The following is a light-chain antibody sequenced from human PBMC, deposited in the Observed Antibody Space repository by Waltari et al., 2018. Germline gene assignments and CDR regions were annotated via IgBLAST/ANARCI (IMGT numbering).Light chain of an antibody. CDR2: DVS. J-gene: IGLJ2*01. CDR3: SSYIDSSTLEL. V-gene: IGLV2-14*03. Sequence: QSALTQPASVSGSPGQSITIPCPGTSSDLGGYNHVSWYQQVPGKAPKLMIYDVSNRPSGVSRRFSGSKSGNTASLTISGLQAEDEADYFCSSYIDSSTLELFGGGTSLTVL. CDR1: SSDLGGYNH.